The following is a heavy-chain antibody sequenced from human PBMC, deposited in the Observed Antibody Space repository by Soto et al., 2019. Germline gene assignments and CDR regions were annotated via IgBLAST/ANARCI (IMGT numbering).Heavy chain of an antibody. V-gene: IGHV3-7*01. CDR2: IKQDGGEK. J-gene: IGHJ4*02. D-gene: IGHD4-4*01. CDR3: VREGPTYNFDY. CDR1: GFSLSRNW. Sequence: GGSLRLSCAASGFSLSRNWMNWVRQAPGKGLEWVASIKQDGGEKYYVDSVRGRFIISRDNARNSLDLQMNFLRVEDTAIYFCVREGPTYNFDYWGQGTPVTVSS.